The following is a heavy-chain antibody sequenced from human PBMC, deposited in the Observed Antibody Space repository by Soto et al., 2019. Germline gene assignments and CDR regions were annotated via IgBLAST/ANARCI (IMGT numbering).Heavy chain of an antibody. J-gene: IGHJ4*02. CDR2: IDGSSDYT. V-gene: IGHV3-11*06. CDR3: VRDLRFSSTNYFDF. CDR1: GFLFTDYY. D-gene: IGHD2-8*01. Sequence: QVQLVESGGGLVKPGGSLRLSCTASGFLFTDYYMSWIRQPPGKGLEWLAYIDGSSDYTNSADSVKGRFTISRDNAKNSVFLQMNNRRADDTAVYYCVRDLRFSSTNYFDFWGRGTLVTVSS.